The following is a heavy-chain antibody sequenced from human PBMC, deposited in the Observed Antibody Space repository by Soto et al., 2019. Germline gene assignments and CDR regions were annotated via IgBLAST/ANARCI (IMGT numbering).Heavy chain of an antibody. CDR2: IYYSGST. D-gene: IGHD2-15*01. CDR1: GISVSTSHYY. J-gene: IGHJ4*02. CDR3: AGFVVPASRNSDFDY. V-gene: IGHV4-39*01. Sequence: SETLSLTCTVSGISVSTSHYYCGWVRQPPGKGLDWIGNIYYSGSTFYNPSLRSRVTLSVDTSKNQFSLRLNSVTAADTAVYFCAGFVVPASRNSDFDYWGQGTLVTVSS.